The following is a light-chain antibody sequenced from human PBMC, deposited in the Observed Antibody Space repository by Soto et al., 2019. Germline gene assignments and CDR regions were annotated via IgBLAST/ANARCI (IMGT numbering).Light chain of an antibody. CDR1: RSVKTN. CDR2: GAS. CDR3: QQYNHWPPIT. Sequence: EIVMTQSPATLSVSPWERATLSCLASRSVKTNLAWYQQNPGQAPRLLIYGASTRSTNVSARFSGSGSGTEFTLTISSLQSEDFALYYCQQYNHWPPITFGPGTRLEIK. J-gene: IGKJ5*01. V-gene: IGKV3-15*01.